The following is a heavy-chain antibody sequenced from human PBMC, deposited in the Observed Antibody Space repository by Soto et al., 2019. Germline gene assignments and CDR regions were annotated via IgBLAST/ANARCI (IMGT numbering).Heavy chain of an antibody. CDR3: AGSTFYYGMDV. V-gene: IGHV5-51*01. CDR1: GYSCTNYW. J-gene: IGHJ6*02. Sequence: XESLKISYTACGYSCTNYWIGRVRQMPGKGPEWMGIIYPGDSDTRYSPSFQGQVTISADKSTSTAYLLWSSLKASDTAIDFCAGSTFYYGMDVWGQGTTVTV. CDR2: IYPGDSDT.